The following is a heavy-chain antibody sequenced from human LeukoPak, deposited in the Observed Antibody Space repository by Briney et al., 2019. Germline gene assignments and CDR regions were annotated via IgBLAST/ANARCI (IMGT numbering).Heavy chain of an antibody. V-gene: IGHV1-18*01. J-gene: IGHJ5*02. CDR3: ARGRAGNWFDP. CDR1: SYSFTRYG. Sequence: ASVKVSCKASSYSFTRYGISWVRQAPGQGLEWMGWISAYNGNTNYAQKLQGRVTMTTDTSTSTAYMELRSLRSDDTAVYYCARGRAGNWFDPWGQGTLVTVSS. D-gene: IGHD6-13*01. CDR2: ISAYNGNT.